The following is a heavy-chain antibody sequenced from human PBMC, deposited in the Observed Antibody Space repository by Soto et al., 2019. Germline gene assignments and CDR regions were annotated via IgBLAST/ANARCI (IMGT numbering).Heavy chain of an antibody. CDR2: IIPIFGTA. V-gene: IGHV1-69*06. D-gene: IGHD6-19*01. Sequence: VASVKVSCKASGGTFSSYAISWVRQAPGQGLEWMGGIIPIFGTANYAQKFQGRVTITADKSTSTAYMELSSLRSEDTAVYYCARSSSGWSGPLDYWGQGTLVTVS. CDR3: ARSSSGWSGPLDY. CDR1: GGTFSSYA. J-gene: IGHJ4*02.